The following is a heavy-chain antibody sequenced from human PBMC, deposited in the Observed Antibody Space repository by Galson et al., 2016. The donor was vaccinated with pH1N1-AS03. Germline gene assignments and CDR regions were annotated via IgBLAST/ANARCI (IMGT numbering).Heavy chain of an antibody. Sequence: SLRLSCAASGFTFSSYSISWVRQVPGRGLMWVSGIKSGGGDTRYADSVKGRFIISRDDAKNTLYLQMNSLRAEDTALYYCARDPDPNNIGWYYFDNWGQGILVTVSS. J-gene: IGHJ4*02. D-gene: IGHD6-19*01. V-gene: IGHV3-74*01. CDR1: GFTFSSYS. CDR3: ARDPDPNNIGWYYFDN. CDR2: IKSGGGDT.